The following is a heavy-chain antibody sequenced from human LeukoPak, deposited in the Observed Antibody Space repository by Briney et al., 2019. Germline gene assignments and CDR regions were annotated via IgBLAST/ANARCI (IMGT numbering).Heavy chain of an antibody. J-gene: IGHJ3*02. CDR1: GYSISSGYY. D-gene: IGHD3-10*01. CDR2: IYHSGST. V-gene: IGHV4-38-2*01. Sequence: PSETLSLTCAVSGYSISSGYYWGWIRQPPGKGLEWIGSIYHSGSTYYNPSLKSRVTISVDTSKNQFSLKLSSVTAADTAEYYCASHVLLWFGEPEGAFDIWGQGTMVTVSS. CDR3: ASHVLLWFGEPEGAFDI.